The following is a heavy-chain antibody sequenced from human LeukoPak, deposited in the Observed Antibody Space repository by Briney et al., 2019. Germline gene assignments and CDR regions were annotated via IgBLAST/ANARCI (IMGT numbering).Heavy chain of an antibody. CDR1: GGSISSHY. CDR3: AREEWELLIFDY. J-gene: IGHJ4*02. Sequence: SETLSLTCTVSGGSISSHYWSWIRQPPGKGLEWIGYIYYSGSTNYNPSLKSRVTISVDTSKNQFSLKLSSVTVADTAVYYCAREEWELLIFDYWGQGTLVTVSS. D-gene: IGHD1-26*01. CDR2: IYYSGST. V-gene: IGHV4-59*11.